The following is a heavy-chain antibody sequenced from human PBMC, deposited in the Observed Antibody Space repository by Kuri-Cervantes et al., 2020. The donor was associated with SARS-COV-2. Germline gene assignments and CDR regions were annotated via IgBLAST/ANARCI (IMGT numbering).Heavy chain of an antibody. J-gene: IGHJ6*02. V-gene: IGHV3-11*06. CDR2: ISSSSSYT. D-gene: IGHD6-19*01. CDR3: ARDLVDSSGWSNYYYYYGIDV. CDR1: GFTFSDYY. Sequence: LSLTYAASGFTFSDYYMSWIRQAPGKGLEWVSYISSSSSYTNYADSVKGRFTISRDNAKNSLYLQMNSLRAEDTAVYYCARDLVDSSGWSNYYYYYGIDVWGQGTTVTVSS.